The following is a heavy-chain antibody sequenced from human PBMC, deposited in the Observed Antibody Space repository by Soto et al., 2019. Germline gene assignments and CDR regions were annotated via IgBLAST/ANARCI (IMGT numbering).Heavy chain of an antibody. D-gene: IGHD3-9*01. Sequence: PGESLKISCKGSGYSFTSYWISWVRQMPGKGLEWMGRIDPSDSYTNYSPSFQGHVTISADKSISTAYLQWSSLKASDTAMYYCARQSYDILTGPTVNYYYGMDVWGQGTTVTVSS. V-gene: IGHV5-10-1*01. CDR2: IDPSDSYT. CDR3: ARQSYDILTGPTVNYYYGMDV. CDR1: GYSFTSYW. J-gene: IGHJ6*02.